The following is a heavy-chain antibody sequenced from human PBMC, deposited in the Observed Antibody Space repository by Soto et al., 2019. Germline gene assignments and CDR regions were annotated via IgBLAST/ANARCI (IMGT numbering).Heavy chain of an antibody. V-gene: IGHV4-31*03. J-gene: IGHJ4*02. Sequence: QVQLQESGSGLLKPSQTLSLDCSVSGDSLRRGFHHWSWIRQTPGKGLQVIGYIDTNGDTHYDPSLRNRLNMSIVTTESRFSLKVTSVTAADTGVYYCARGTVYYCPNDKCGFFFDQWGQGDLVTVTS. CDR3: ARGTVYYCPNDKCGFFFDQ. D-gene: IGHD2-8*01. CDR2: IDTNGDT. CDR1: GDSLRRGFHH.